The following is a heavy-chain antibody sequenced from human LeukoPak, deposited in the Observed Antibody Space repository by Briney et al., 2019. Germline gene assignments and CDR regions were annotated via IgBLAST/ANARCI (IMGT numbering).Heavy chain of an antibody. V-gene: IGHV4-4*07. D-gene: IGHD4-17*01. CDR1: GASISNYY. CDR3: ARDSGTTGEVRFDP. Sequence: SETLSLTCTVSGASISNYYWSWIRQPAAKGLEWIGRISFSGSTDYNPSLKSRVTMSLDSSKTQFSLKLSSVTAADTAIYYCARDSGTTGEVRFDPWGQGILVTVSA. CDR2: ISFSGST. J-gene: IGHJ5*02.